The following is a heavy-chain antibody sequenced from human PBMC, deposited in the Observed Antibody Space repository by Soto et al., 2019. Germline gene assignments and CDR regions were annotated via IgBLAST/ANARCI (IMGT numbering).Heavy chain of an antibody. CDR1: GGSFSGYY. CDR2: INHSGST. Sequence: QVQLQQWGAGLLKPSETLSLTCAVYGGSFSGYYWTWIRQPPGTGLEWIGEINHSGSTNYNPSLKSRVTISVDTSKNQFSLKLTSVTPADTAVYYCARAKITGLFDYWGQGTLVTVSS. V-gene: IGHV4-34*01. D-gene: IGHD2-8*02. J-gene: IGHJ4*02. CDR3: ARAKITGLFDY.